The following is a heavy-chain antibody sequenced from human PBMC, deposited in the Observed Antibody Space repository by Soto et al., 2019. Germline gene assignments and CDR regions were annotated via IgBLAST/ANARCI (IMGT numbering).Heavy chain of an antibody. J-gene: IGHJ4*02. CDR1: GGSISSGGYY. Sequence: QVQLQESGPGLVKPSQTLSLTCTVSGGSISSGGYYWSWIRQHPGKGLEWIGYIYSSGSTYYTPSVKSRVTVSVDTSKNQFSLKLSSVTAADTAVYYCARSPEATVTAFDYWGQGTLVTVSS. V-gene: IGHV4-31*03. D-gene: IGHD4-17*01. CDR2: IYSSGST. CDR3: ARSPEATVTAFDY.